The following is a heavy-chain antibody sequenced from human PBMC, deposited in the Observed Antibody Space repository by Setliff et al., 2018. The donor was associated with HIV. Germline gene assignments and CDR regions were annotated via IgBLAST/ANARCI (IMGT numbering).Heavy chain of an antibody. CDR2: IYTSGST. J-gene: IGHJ4*02. CDR1: GGSISSGSYY. CDR3: ARGRGSSSSWPIDY. Sequence: KTSETLSLTCTVSGGSISSGSYYWSWIRQPAGKGLEWIGRIYTSGSTNYNPSLKSRVTISLDTSKNQFSLKVNSVTAADTAVYYCARGRGSSSSWPIDYWGQGTLVTVSS. V-gene: IGHV4-61*02. D-gene: IGHD6-13*01.